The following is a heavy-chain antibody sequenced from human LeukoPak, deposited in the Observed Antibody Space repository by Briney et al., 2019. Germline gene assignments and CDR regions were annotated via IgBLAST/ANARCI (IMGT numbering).Heavy chain of an antibody. CDR1: GYTFTSYG. D-gene: IGHD6-13*01. V-gene: IGHV1-18*01. J-gene: IGHJ5*02. CDR2: ISAYNGNT. CDR3: AKDSRYSSSWYDWFDP. Sequence: ASVKVSCKASGYTFTSYGISWVRQAPGQGLEWMGWISAYNGNTNYAQKLQGRVTMTTDTSTSTAYMELRSLRSDDTAVYYCAKDSRYSSSWYDWFDPWGQGTLVTVSS.